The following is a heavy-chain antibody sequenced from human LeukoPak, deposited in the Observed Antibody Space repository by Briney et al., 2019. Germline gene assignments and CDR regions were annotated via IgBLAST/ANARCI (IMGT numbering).Heavy chain of an antibody. J-gene: IGHJ4*02. V-gene: IGHV1-2*02. CDR3: ARDAPHQRFDY. Sequence: ASVKVSCKASGYTFIDYWIHWVRQAPGQGLEWMGRIDLNTGDTTSAQKFQGGVTMTRDTSISTLYLDLSGLGSDDTAVYYCARDAPHQRFDYWGQGTLVTVSS. CDR1: GYTFIDYW. CDR2: IDLNTGDT.